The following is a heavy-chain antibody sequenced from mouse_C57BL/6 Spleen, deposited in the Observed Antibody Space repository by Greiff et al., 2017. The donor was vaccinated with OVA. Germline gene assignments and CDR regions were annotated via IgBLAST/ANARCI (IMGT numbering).Heavy chain of an antibody. CDR3: ARAGTTDWYFDV. J-gene: IGHJ1*03. V-gene: IGHV5-17*01. CDR2: ISSGSSTI. D-gene: IGHD2-14*01. Sequence: EVQVVESGGGLVKPGGSLKLSCAASGFTFSDYGMHWVRQAPEKGLEWVAYISSGSSTIYYADTVKGRFTISRDNAKNTLFLQLTSLRAEDTARYYSARAGTTDWYFDVWGTGTTVTVSS. CDR1: GFTFSDYG.